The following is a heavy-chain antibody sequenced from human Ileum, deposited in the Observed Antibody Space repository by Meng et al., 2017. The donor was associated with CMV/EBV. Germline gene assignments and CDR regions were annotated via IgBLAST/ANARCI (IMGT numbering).Heavy chain of an antibody. CDR2: SNPSSGFT. Sequence: SCRVSGYSFTLYYIHWGRQGAGQGLAWMGMSNPSSGFTAYAQQFQGRVSITRDTSTSSVYLELSSMRSEDTAMYYCARLGSTSGVDYWGQGTLVTVPS. V-gene: IGHV1-46*01. CDR1: GYSFTLYY. D-gene: IGHD6-13*01. J-gene: IGHJ4*02. CDR3: ARLGSTSGVDY.